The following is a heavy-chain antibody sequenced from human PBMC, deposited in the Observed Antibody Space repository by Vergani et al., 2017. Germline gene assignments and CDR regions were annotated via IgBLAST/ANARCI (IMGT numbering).Heavy chain of an antibody. CDR2: INHSGST. CDR3: ARRGGSYCDY. V-gene: IGHV4-34*01. Sequence: QVQLQQWGAGLLKPSETLSLTCAVYGGSFSGYYWSWIRQPPGKGLEGIGEINHSGSTNYNPSLKSRVTISGDTSKNQFSLKLSSVTTADTAVYYCARRGGSYCDYWGQGTLVTVSS. D-gene: IGHD1-26*01. CDR1: GGSFSGYY. J-gene: IGHJ4*02.